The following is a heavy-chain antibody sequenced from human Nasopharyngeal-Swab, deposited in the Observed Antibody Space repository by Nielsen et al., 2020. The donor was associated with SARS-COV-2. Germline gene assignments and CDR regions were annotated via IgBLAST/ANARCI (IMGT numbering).Heavy chain of an antibody. CDR2: ISYDGSNK. V-gene: IGHV3-30*18. Sequence: VRQAPGKGLEWVAVISYDGSNKYYADSVKGRFTISRDNSKNTLYLQMNSLRAEDTAVYYCAKHIGDVGGKGTTVTVSS. J-gene: IGHJ6*04. CDR3: AKHIGDV.